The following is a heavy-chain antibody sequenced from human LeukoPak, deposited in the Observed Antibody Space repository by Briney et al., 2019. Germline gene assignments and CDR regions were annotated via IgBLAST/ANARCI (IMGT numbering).Heavy chain of an antibody. CDR3: AREDCSGGSCYPPRGPLDY. D-gene: IGHD2-15*01. Sequence: SQTLSLTCAISGDSVSSNSAAWNWIRQSPSRGLEWLGRRYYRSKWYNDYAVSVNSRITINPETSQKQLSLQLNSVTPEDTAVYYCAREDCSGGSCYPPRGPLDYWGQGTLVTVSS. CDR1: GDSVSSNSAA. CDR2: RYYRSKWYN. J-gene: IGHJ4*02. V-gene: IGHV6-1*01.